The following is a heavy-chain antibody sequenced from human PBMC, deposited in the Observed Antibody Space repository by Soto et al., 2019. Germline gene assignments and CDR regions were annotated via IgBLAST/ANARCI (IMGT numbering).Heavy chain of an antibody. D-gene: IGHD7-27*01. CDR2: SAPEEGEP. J-gene: IGHJ4*02. CDR3: AAARKLAPTTGDSDF. CDR1: KNRLTELG. V-gene: IGHV1-24*01. Sequence: ASVNGSCKGGKNRLTELGIDWGRQAPVKGREWMGRSAPEEGEPIYPQKFQGRVSMAEDPSTDTAYMELTSLRFEDTAVYFCAAARKLAPTTGDSDFWGPRNMVPVSS.